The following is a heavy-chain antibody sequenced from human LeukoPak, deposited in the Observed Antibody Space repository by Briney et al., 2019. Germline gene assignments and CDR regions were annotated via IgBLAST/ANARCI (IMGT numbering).Heavy chain of an antibody. CDR1: GGSISSSSYY. Sequence: SETLSLTCTVSGGSISSSSYYWGWIRQPPGKGLEWIGSIYYSGSTYYNPSLKSRVTISVDTSKNQFSLKLSSVTAADTAVYYCARDLHAAIDYWGQGTLVTVSS. J-gene: IGHJ4*02. CDR2: IYYSGST. V-gene: IGHV4-39*07. D-gene: IGHD5-18*01. CDR3: ARDLHAAIDY.